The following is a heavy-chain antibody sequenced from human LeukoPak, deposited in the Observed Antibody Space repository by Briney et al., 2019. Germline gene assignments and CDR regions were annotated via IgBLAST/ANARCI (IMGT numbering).Heavy chain of an antibody. V-gene: IGHV3-9*01. Sequence: GGSLRLSCAASGFTFSSYSMSWVRQAPGKGLEWVSGISWNSGSIGYADSVKGRFTISRDNAKNSLYLQMNSLRAEDTALYYCAKDRGNRAFDYWGQGTLVTVSS. J-gene: IGHJ4*02. CDR2: ISWNSGSI. CDR1: GFTFSSYS. CDR3: AKDRGNRAFDY. D-gene: IGHD2/OR15-2a*01.